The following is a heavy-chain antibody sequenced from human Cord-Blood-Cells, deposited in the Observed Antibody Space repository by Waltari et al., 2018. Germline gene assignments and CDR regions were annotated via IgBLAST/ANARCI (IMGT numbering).Heavy chain of an antibody. CDR3: ARVRGVPTVTTDIDY. Sequence: QVQLQQWGAGLLKPSETLSLTCAVYGGSFSGYYWSWIRQPPGKGLEWIGEINHSGSTNYNPSLKGRVTISVDTSKNQFSLKLSSVTAADTAVYYCARVRGVPTVTTDIDYWGQGTLVTVSS. V-gene: IGHV4-34*01. CDR1: GGSFSGYY. CDR2: INHSGST. D-gene: IGHD4-4*01. J-gene: IGHJ4*02.